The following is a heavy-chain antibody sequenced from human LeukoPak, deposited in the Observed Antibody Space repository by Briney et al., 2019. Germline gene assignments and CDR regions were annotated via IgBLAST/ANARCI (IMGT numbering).Heavy chain of an antibody. D-gene: IGHD3-3*01. CDR2: ISDSGTT. V-gene: IGHV4-59*08. CDR1: GGSINFYY. CDR3: ASLAIFGVVTLNDAFDI. Sequence: PSETLSLTCTVSGGSINFYYWSWIRQPPGKGLEWIGFISDSGTTNYNPSLKSRVTISVDTSKNQFSLKLSSVTAADTAVYYCASLAIFGVVTLNDAFDIWGQGTMVTVSS. J-gene: IGHJ3*02.